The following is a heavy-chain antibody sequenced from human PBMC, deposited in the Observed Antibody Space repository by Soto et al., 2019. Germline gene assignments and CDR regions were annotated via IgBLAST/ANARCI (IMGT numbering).Heavy chain of an antibody. D-gene: IGHD6-13*01. CDR1: GFTFSSYA. V-gene: IGHV3-23*01. CDR3: ASSSTAAASYYYGMDV. Sequence: GGSLRLSCAASGFTFSSYAMSWVRQPPRQGREWVSAISGSGGSTYYADSVKGRFTISRDNSKNTLYLQMNSLRAEDTAVYYCASSSTAAASYYYGMDVWGQGTTVTVSS. CDR2: ISGSGGST. J-gene: IGHJ6*02.